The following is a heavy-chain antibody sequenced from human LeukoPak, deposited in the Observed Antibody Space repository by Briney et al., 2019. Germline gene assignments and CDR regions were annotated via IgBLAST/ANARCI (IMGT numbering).Heavy chain of an antibody. D-gene: IGHD3-10*01. J-gene: IGHJ4*02. CDR3: AWRYMVRGVWGLDY. V-gene: IGHV1-18*01. CDR1: GYTFTSYG. Sequence: GASVKVSCKASGYTFTSYGISWVRQAPGQGLEWMGWISAYNGNTNYAQKLQGRVTMTTDTSTSTAYMELRSLRSDDTAVYYCAWRYMVRGVWGLDYWGQGTLVTVSS. CDR2: ISAYNGNT.